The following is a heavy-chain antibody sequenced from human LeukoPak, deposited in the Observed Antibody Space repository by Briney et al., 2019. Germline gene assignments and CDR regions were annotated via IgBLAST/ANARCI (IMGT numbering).Heavy chain of an antibody. V-gene: IGHV3-21*01. Sequence: GGSLRLSCAASGFTFSSYIINWVRQAPGKGLECVSSIFISSSYIYYADSVKGRFTISRDNAKNSLYLQMNSLRAEDTAVYYCARVPLDYDFWSGSNYYYYYMDVWGKGTTVTVSS. CDR2: IFISSSYI. CDR1: GFTFSSYI. D-gene: IGHD3-3*01. J-gene: IGHJ6*03. CDR3: ARVPLDYDFWSGSNYYYYYMDV.